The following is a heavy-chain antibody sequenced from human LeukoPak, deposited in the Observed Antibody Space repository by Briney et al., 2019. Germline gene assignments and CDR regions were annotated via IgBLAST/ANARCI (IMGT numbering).Heavy chain of an antibody. CDR1: GGSISSYY. D-gene: IGHD6-19*01. Sequence: SETLSLTCTVSGGSISSYYWSWIRQPPGKGLXXXXYIYYSGSTNYNPSLKSRVTISVDTSKNQFSLKLSSVTAADTAVYYCARGYSSGPLDFDYWGQGTLVTVSS. CDR2: IYYSGST. CDR3: ARGYSSGPLDFDY. V-gene: IGHV4-59*01. J-gene: IGHJ4*02.